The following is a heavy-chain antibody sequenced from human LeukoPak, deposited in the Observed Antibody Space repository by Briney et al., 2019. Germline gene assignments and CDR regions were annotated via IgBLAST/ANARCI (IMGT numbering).Heavy chain of an antibody. CDR3: ATVADSSALPSYYYYYYMDV. CDR2: VDPEDGET. Sequence: ATVKISCKVSGYTFTDYYMHWVQQAPRKGLEWMGLVDPEDGETIYAEKFQGRVTITADTSTDTAYMELSSLRSEDTAVYYCATVADSSALPSYYYYYYMDVWGKGPRSPSP. J-gene: IGHJ6*03. V-gene: IGHV1-69-2*01. CDR1: GYTFTDYY. D-gene: IGHD3-22*01.